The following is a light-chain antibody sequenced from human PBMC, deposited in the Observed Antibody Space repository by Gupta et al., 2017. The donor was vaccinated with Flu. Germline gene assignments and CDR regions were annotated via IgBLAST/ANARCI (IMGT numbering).Light chain of an antibody. CDR3: SRGIPPWT. V-gene: IGKV2-30*01. CDR2: EVS. CDR1: QSRGNNNGVTY. J-gene: IGKJ2*02. Sequence: PVTLVQPGYSSSRSSQSRGNNNGVTYLNWLQQRPGQSPRRLIDEVSNRDLGVTYRGSGSGSDNDFTLKIRGGEDEDVGFYYRSRGIPPWTFGQGTRLEI.